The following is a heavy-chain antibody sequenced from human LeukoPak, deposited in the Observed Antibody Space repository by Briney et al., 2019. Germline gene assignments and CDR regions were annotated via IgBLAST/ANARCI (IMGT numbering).Heavy chain of an antibody. CDR2: ISSSSSYI. D-gene: IGHD6-13*01. J-gene: IGHJ4*02. CDR3: AKTLFTAAGSGFDY. Sequence: AGGSLRLSCAASGFTFSSYSMNWVRQAPGKGLEWVSSISSSSSYIYYADSVKGRFTISRDNAKNSLYLQMNSLRAEDTAVYYCAKTLFTAAGSGFDYWGQGTLVTVSS. CDR1: GFTFSSYS. V-gene: IGHV3-21*01.